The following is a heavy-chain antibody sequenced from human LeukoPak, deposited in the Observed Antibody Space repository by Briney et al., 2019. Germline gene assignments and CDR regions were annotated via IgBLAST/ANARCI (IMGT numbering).Heavy chain of an antibody. CDR1: GGSISSSSYY. CDR2: IYYSGST. J-gene: IGHJ6*02. V-gene: IGHV4-31*03. Sequence: PSETLSLTCTVSGGSISSSSYYWSWIRQHPGKGLEWIGYIYYSGSTYYNPSLKSRVTISVDTSKNQFSLKLSSVTAADTAVYYCARDRPYSSSWFSGYGMDVWGQGTTVTVSS. D-gene: IGHD6-13*01. CDR3: ARDRPYSSSWFSGYGMDV.